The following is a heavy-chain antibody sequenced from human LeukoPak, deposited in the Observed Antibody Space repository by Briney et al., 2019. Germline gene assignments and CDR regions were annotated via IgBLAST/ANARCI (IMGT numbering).Heavy chain of an antibody. V-gene: IGHV3-21*01. CDR2: ISSSSSYI. CDR3: ARDGPYSSGWYDY. J-gene: IGHJ4*02. Sequence: PGGSLRLSCAASGFTFSSYSMNWVRQAPGKGLEWVSSISSSSSYIYYADSAKGRFTISRDNAKNSLYLQMNSLRAEDTAVYYCARDGPYSSGWYDYWGQGTLVTVSS. CDR1: GFTFSSYS. D-gene: IGHD6-19*01.